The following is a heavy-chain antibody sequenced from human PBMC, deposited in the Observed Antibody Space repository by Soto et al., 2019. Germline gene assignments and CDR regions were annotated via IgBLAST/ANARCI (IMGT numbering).Heavy chain of an antibody. V-gene: IGHV3-30*18. Sequence: HPGGSLRLSCAASGFTFSSYGMHWVRQAPGKGLEWVAVISYDGSNKYYADSVKGRFTISRDNSKNTLYLQMNSLRAEDTAVYYCAKALTSSYCPYYFDYWGQGTLVTVSS. J-gene: IGHJ4*02. CDR3: AKALTSSYCPYYFDY. CDR1: GFTFSSYG. CDR2: ISYDGSNK. D-gene: IGHD5-18*01.